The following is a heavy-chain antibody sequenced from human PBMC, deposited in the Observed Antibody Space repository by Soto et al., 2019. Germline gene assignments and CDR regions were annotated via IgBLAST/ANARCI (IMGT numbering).Heavy chain of an antibody. CDR1: GFTVSSNY. V-gene: IGHV3-53*01. Sequence: PGGSLRLSCAASGFTVSSNYMSWVRQAPGKGLEWVSVIYSGGSTYYADSVKGRFTISRDNSKNTLYLQMNSLRAEDTAVYYCARGTGSLRFLEWLPTDYYYGMDVWGQGTTVTVSS. CDR3: ARGTGSLRFLEWLPTDYYYGMDV. CDR2: IYSGGST. J-gene: IGHJ6*02. D-gene: IGHD3-3*01.